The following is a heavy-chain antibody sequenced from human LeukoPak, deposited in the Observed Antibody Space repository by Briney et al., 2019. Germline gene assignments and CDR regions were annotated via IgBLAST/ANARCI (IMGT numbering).Heavy chain of an antibody. CDR1: GGSISSYY. Sequence: SETLSLTCTVSGGSISSYYWSWIRQPPGKGLEWIGYIYYSGSTNYNPSLKSRVTISIDPSKHQFSLKLSSMTAADTAVYYCARVLGTYFDYWGQETLATVSS. D-gene: IGHD7-27*01. CDR3: ARVLGTYFDY. J-gene: IGHJ4*02. CDR2: IYYSGST. V-gene: IGHV4-59*12.